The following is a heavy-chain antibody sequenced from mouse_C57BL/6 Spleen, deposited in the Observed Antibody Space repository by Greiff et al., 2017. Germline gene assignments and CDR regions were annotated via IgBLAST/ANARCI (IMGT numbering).Heavy chain of an antibody. CDR3: ARFGGFAY. Sequence: EVQLQQSGPELVKPGDSVKISCKASGYSFTGYFMNWVMQSPGKSLEWIGRINPYNGDTFYNQKFKGKATLTVDKSSSTAHMELRSLTAEDSAVYYCARFGGFAYWGQGTLVTVSA. CDR1: GYSFTGYF. V-gene: IGHV1-20*01. D-gene: IGHD3-1*01. J-gene: IGHJ3*01. CDR2: INPYNGDT.